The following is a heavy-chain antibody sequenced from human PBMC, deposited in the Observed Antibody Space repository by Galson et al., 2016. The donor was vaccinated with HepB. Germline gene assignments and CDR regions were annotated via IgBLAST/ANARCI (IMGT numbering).Heavy chain of an antibody. CDR2: IYHTGST. D-gene: IGHD4-23*01. Sequence: ETLSLTCTVSGGSISSSSYYWGWIRQPPGKGLEWIGEIYHTGSTNYDPSVKNRVTISLDKSRNQFSLRLTSVTATDTAVYYCVGGKLASGWPYWGQGNLVRVSS. J-gene: IGHJ4*02. V-gene: IGHV4-39*01. CDR1: GGSISSSSYY. CDR3: VGGKLASGWPY.